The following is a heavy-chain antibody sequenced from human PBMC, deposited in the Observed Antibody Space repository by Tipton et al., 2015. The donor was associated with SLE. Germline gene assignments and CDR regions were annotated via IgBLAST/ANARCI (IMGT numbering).Heavy chain of an antibody. CDR1: GFIFTNYA. CDR3: ARADDYGDRYYFDY. D-gene: IGHD4-17*01. Sequence: SLRLSCAASGFIFTNYAMSWVRQAPGKGLEWVSVITGSGAGVSGGGTYYADSVKGRFTISREDARNSLFLQMNSLRPEDTGVYYCARADDYGDRYYFDYWGQGTLVTVSS. J-gene: IGHJ4*02. CDR2: ITGSGAGVSGGGT. V-gene: IGHV3-23*01.